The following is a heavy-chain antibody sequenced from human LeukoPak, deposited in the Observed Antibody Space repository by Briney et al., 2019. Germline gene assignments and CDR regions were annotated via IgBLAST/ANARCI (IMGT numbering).Heavy chain of an antibody. CDR1: GGSVDTYY. CDR2: IHYSGST. V-gene: IGHV4-59*02. CDR3: ARDIGDDYTNWFDP. J-gene: IGHJ5*02. D-gene: IGHD5-24*01. Sequence: PSETLSLTCTVSGGSVDTYYWSWIRQPLGKGLEWIGYIHYSGSTNYNPSLKSRVSISVDTSKNLFSLKLNSVTAADTAVYYCARDIGDDYTNWFDPWGQGTLVTVS.